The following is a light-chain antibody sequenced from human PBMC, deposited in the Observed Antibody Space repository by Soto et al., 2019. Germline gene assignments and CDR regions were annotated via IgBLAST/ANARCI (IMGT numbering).Light chain of an antibody. Sequence: EIVITHSPATLSCSRGERATLSCRASQSVSSNLAWYQQKPGQAPRLLIYGASTRATGIPARFSGSGSGTEFTLTISSLQSEDFAVYYCQQYNNWPSWTFGQGTKVDIK. CDR3: QQYNNWPSWT. V-gene: IGKV3-15*01. J-gene: IGKJ1*01. CDR2: GAS. CDR1: QSVSSN.